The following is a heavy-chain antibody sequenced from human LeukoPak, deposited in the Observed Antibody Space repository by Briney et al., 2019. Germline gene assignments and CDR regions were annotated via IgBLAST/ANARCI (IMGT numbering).Heavy chain of an antibody. Sequence: GGSLRLSCAASGFTFSSYGMHWVRQAPGKGLEWVAVISYDGSNKYYADSVKGRFTISRDNPKNTLYLQMNSLRAEDTAVYYCAKDLLKRGYFDYWGQGTLVTVSS. CDR3: AKDLLKRGYFDY. J-gene: IGHJ4*02. CDR1: GFTFSSYG. V-gene: IGHV3-30*18. CDR2: ISYDGSNK. D-gene: IGHD5-24*01.